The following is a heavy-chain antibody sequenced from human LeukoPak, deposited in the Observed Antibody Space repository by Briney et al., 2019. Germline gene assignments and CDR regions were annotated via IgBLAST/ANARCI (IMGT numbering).Heavy chain of an antibody. D-gene: IGHD1-26*01. CDR3: ARSQTGGTFDY. V-gene: IGHV6-1*01. Sequence: SQTLSLSCAISGDSGSSKSAAWNWIRQSPSGGLEWLGRTYYRSKWSSGYAESVKSRLTVSPDTSKNQFSLQLRSVTPEDTAVYYCARSQTGGTFDYWGQGALVTVSS. CDR1: GDSGSSKSAA. CDR2: TYYRSKWSS. J-gene: IGHJ4*02.